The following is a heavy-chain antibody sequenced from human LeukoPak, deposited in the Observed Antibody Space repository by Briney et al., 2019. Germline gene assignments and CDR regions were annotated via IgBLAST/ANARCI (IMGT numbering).Heavy chain of an antibody. J-gene: IGHJ4*02. CDR1: GFTFSSYG. V-gene: IGHV3-30*02. D-gene: IGHD3-22*01. CDR2: IRYDGSNK. CDR3: AELQIRETYYYDSSGYHFDY. Sequence: GGSLRLSCAASGFTFSSYGMHWVRQAPGKGLEWVAFIRYDGSNKYYADSVKGRFTISRDNSKNTLYLQMNSLRAEDTAVYYCAELQIRETYYYDSSGYHFDYWGQGTLVTVSS.